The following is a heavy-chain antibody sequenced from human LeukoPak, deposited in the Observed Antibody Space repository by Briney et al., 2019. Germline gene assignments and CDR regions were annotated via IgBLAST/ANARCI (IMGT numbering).Heavy chain of an antibody. CDR2: ISAYNANT. D-gene: IGHD2-15*01. CDR3: ARVGYCSGGSCYSGDYYYYYYMDV. V-gene: IGHV1-18*01. CDR1: RYTFTSYG. Sequence: ASVKVYCKASRYTFTSYGISWVRQAPGQGLEWMGWISAYNANTNYAQKLQGRVTMTTDTSTSTAYMELRSLRSDDTAVYYCARVGYCSGGSCYSGDYYYYYYMDVWGKGTTVTISS. J-gene: IGHJ6*03.